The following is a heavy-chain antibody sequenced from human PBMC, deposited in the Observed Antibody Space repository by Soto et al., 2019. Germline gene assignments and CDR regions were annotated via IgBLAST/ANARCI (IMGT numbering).Heavy chain of an antibody. Sequence: PGGSLRLSCEASGFTFSTSAMSWVRQAPGKGLEWVSTISGSGGGKYNADSVNGRFTISGDNSKNTLFLQMNSLRAEDTALYYCARNWGIFDYWGQGTLVTVSS. D-gene: IGHD7-27*01. CDR1: GFTFSTSA. V-gene: IGHV3-23*01. J-gene: IGHJ4*02. CDR2: ISGSGGGK. CDR3: ARNWGIFDY.